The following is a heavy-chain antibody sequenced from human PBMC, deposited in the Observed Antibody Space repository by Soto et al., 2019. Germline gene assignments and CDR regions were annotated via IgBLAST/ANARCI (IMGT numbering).Heavy chain of an antibody. CDR3: ATGGPATSYSSSWYYYYYGMDV. Sequence: VASVKVSCKVSGYTLTELSMHWVRQAPGKGLEWMGGFDPEDGETIYAQKFQGRVTMTEDTSTDTAYMELSSLRSEDTAVYYCATGGPATSYSSSWYYYYYGMDVWGQGTTVTVSS. D-gene: IGHD6-13*01. V-gene: IGHV1-24*01. J-gene: IGHJ6*02. CDR1: GYTLTELS. CDR2: FDPEDGET.